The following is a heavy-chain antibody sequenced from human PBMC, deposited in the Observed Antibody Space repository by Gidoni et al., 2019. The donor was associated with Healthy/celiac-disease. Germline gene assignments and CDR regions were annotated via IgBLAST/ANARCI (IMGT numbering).Heavy chain of an antibody. CDR1: GFTFSSYG. J-gene: IGHJ3*02. V-gene: IGHV3-30*18. D-gene: IGHD1-26*01. CDR2: ISYDGSNK. CDR3: AKEWSASGSYYQAGAFDI. Sequence: QVQLVESGGGVVQPGRSLRLYCAASGFTFSSYGMHGVRQAPGKGLEWVAVISYDGSNKYYADSVKGRFTISRDNSKNTLYLQMNSLRAEDTAVYYCAKEWSASGSYYQAGAFDIWGQGTMVTVSS.